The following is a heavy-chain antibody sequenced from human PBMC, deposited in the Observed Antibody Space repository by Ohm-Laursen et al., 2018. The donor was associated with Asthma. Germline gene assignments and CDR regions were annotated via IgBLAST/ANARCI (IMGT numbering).Heavy chain of an antibody. D-gene: IGHD4-11*01. CDR2: ISYDGSNK. CDR3: AKDDYSNYGVYYYYGMDV. CDR1: GFTFSSYA. V-gene: IGHV3-30-3*01. Sequence: RSLRLSCTASGFTFSSYAMHWVRQAPSKGLEWVAVISYDGSNKYYADSVKGRFTISRDNSKNTLYLQMNSLRAEDTAVYYCAKDDYSNYGVYYYYGMDVWGQGTTVTVSS. J-gene: IGHJ6*02.